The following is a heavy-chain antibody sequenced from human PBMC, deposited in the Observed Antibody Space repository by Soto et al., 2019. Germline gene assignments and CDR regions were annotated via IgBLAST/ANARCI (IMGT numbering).Heavy chain of an antibody. Sequence: EVQLVQSGAEVKKPGESLKISCTGSGYSFINHWIGWVRQMPGKGLEGMGIIYPGDSDTRYSPSFQGQVTISADKSITTAYLQWNSLKGSDPAMYYCVTYSASGQRHFEYWRQRTLVTVSS. CDR1: GYSFINHW. D-gene: IGHD5-12*01. J-gene: IGHJ4*02. CDR3: VTYSASGQRHFEY. CDR2: IYPGDSDT. V-gene: IGHV5-51*01.